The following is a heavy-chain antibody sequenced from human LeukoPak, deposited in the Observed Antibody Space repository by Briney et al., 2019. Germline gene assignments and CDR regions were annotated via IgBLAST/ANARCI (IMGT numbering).Heavy chain of an antibody. V-gene: IGHV3-30-3*02. D-gene: IGHD2-21*02. Sequence: SCKASGYTFTSYYMHWVRQAPGKGLDWVAAIWPDGRNQDYADSVRGRFTISRDNSKNILYLQMNSLGAEDTALYYCAKDCGGDCHVYCWGQGTLVTVSS. CDR2: IWPDGRNQ. J-gene: IGHJ4*02. CDR3: AKDCGGDCHVYC. CDR1: GYTFTSYY.